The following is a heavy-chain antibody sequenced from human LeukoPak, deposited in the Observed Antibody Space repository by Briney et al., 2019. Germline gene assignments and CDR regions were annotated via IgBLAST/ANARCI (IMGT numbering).Heavy chain of an antibody. V-gene: IGHV1-69*13. Sequence: GASVKVSCKASGGTSSSYAINWVRQAPGQGLEWMGGITPIFGTTDYAEKFQGRVTITADASTYTAFMELSSLRSEDTAVYYCAYGYSYIAFWGQGTLVTVSS. CDR1: GGTSSSYA. CDR3: AYGYSYIAF. J-gene: IGHJ1*01. CDR2: ITPIFGTT. D-gene: IGHD5-18*01.